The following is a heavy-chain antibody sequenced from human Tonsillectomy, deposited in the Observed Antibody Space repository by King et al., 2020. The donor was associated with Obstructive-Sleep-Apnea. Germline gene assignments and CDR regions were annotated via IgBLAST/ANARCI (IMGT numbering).Heavy chain of an antibody. V-gene: IGHV3-21*01. D-gene: IGHD3-10*01. CDR3: STLSGTRTWYNWFDP. J-gene: IGHJ5*02. Sequence: QLVESGGGLVKPGGSLRLSCAASGFNFNIYTMNWVRQAPGKGLEWVSSISGSSSDKYYADSVRGRFIISRDNAKRSLFLQMNSLRAEDTAVYYCSTLSGTRTWYNWFDPWGQGTLVSVSS. CDR1: GFNFNIYT. CDR2: ISGSSSDK.